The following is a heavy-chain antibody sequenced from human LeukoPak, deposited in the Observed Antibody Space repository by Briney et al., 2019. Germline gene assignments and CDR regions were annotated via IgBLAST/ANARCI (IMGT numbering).Heavy chain of an antibody. CDR1: GFTFRSYW. V-gene: IGHV3-7*01. Sequence: GGSLRLSCAASGFTFRSYWMSWVRQAPGKGLEWVANIKQDGSEKYYVDSVKGRFTISRDNAKNSLYLQMNSLRAEDTAVYYCARDRYISRSWGYDFDYWGQGTLVTVSS. CDR2: IKQDGSEK. J-gene: IGHJ4*02. CDR3: ARDRYISRSWGYDFDY. D-gene: IGHD6-13*01.